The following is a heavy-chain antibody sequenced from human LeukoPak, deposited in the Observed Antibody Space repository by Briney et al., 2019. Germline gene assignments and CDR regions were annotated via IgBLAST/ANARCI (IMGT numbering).Heavy chain of an antibody. CDR2: ISGSGGST. J-gene: IGHJ4*02. CDR1: GFAFSSYA. V-gene: IGHV3-23*01. Sequence: GGSLRLSCAASGFAFSSYAMSWVRQAPGKGLEWVSAISGSGGSTYYADSVKGRFTISRDNSKNTLYLQMNSLRAEGTAVYYCAKVAVVVVAAHFDYWGQGTLVTVSS. CDR3: AKVAVVVVAAHFDY. D-gene: IGHD2-15*01.